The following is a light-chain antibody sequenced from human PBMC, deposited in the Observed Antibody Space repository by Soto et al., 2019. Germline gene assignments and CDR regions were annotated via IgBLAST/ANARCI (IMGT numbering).Light chain of an antibody. V-gene: IGKV3-20*01. Sequence: SPGPLSLSPGESATLLCRASHFVTSRSLAWYQQKPGQAPRLLIYGASTRATGIPDRFSGSGSGTDFTLTITPLEPGDFAVYFCQQYETSPITFGQGTRLEIK. CDR2: GAS. J-gene: IGKJ5*01. CDR1: HFVTSRS. CDR3: QQYETSPIT.